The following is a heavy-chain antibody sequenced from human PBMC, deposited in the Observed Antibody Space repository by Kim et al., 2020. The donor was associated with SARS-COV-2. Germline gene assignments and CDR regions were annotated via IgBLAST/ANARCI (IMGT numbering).Heavy chain of an antibody. V-gene: IGHV3-33*06. CDR1: GFTFSSYG. CDR2: IWYDGNLK. J-gene: IGHJ3*02. CDR3: AKELWSGSYQVDAFDI. Sequence: GGSLRLSCAASGFTFSSYGMHWVRQAPGKGLEWVAVIWYDGNLKYYADSVKGRFTISRDNSKNTLYLQMDSLRAEDTAVYYCAKELWSGSYQVDAFDIWGQGTMVTVSS. D-gene: IGHD1-26*01.